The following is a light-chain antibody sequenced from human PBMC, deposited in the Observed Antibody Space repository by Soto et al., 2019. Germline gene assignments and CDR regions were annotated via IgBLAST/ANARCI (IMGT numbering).Light chain of an antibody. CDR1: ISNIGSNT. Sequence: SVLNHPPLSPWTPRQRCTVACSAIISNIGSNTVNWYQQLPGTAPKLLIYSNNQRPSGVPDRFSGSKSGTSASLAISGLQSEDEADYYCAAWDDSLNGYVFGTGNKVNVL. CDR3: AAWDDSLNGYV. V-gene: IGLV1-44*01. J-gene: IGLJ1*01. CDR2: SNN.